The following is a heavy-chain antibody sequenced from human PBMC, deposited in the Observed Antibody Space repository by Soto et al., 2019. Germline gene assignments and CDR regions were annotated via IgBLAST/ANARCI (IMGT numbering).Heavy chain of an antibody. CDR3: AKDRGSSGWYGHFDY. V-gene: IGHV4-34*01. CDR2: INRSGSS. Sequence: SETLSLTCAVYDGSFSGYYWSWIRQPPGKGLEWIGEINRSGSSNYNPSLKSRVTISVDTSKNQFSLKLTSVTAADTAVYYCAKDRGSSGWYGHFDYWGQGTLVTVSS. CDR1: DGSFSGYY. J-gene: IGHJ4*02. D-gene: IGHD6-19*01.